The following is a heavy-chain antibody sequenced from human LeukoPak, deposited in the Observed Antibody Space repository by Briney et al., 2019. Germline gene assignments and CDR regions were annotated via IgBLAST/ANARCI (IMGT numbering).Heavy chain of an antibody. CDR3: ARDSRYYYDSRNYDNVAFDM. Sequence: GGSLRLSCAASGFTFSSYWMHWVRQGPGKGLVWVSRISSDGSTTSYADSVKGRFTISRDNAKNTLYLQMNSLRVEDTAVYYCARDSRYYYDSRNYDNVAFDMWGQGTMDTVSS. D-gene: IGHD3-10*01. CDR2: ISSDGSTT. J-gene: IGHJ3*02. CDR1: GFTFSSYW. V-gene: IGHV3-74*01.